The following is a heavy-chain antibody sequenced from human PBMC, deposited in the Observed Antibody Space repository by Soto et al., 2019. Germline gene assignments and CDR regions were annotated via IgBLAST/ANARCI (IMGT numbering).Heavy chain of an antibody. D-gene: IGHD3-22*01. CDR1: GDSINSAYHF. Sequence: NPSETLSLTCTVSGDSINSAYHFWTWIRQKPGKGLEWIGYIFYSGATYYDPSLMTRVSISLDKSKNYFSLELSSVTAADTAVYYCATTNGAYSYDSDYWGQGTPVTVSS. CDR3: ATTNGAYSYDSDY. CDR2: IFYSGAT. J-gene: IGHJ4*02. V-gene: IGHV4-31*03.